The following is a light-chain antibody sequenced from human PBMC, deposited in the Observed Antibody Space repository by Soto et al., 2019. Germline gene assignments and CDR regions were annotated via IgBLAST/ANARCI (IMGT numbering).Light chain of an antibody. CDR2: AAS. CDR1: QSISSY. J-gene: IGKJ5*01. Sequence: DIQMTQSPSSLSASVGDRVTITCRASQSISSYLNWYQQKPGKAPKLLIYAASSLQSGVPSRFSGSGSGTEFTLTISSLQPEDFAVYYCQQYGNSPITFGQGTRLEIK. CDR3: QQYGNSPIT. V-gene: IGKV1-39*01.